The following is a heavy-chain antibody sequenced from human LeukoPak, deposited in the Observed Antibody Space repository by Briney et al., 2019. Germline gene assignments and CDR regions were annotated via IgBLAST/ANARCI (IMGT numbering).Heavy chain of an antibody. CDR1: GGSISSYH. CDR3: ARDQSGYSSGWDN. CDR2: IYYSGST. D-gene: IGHD6-19*01. J-gene: IGHJ4*02. V-gene: IGHV4-59*01. Sequence: SETLSLTCTVSGGSISSYHWSWIRQPPGKGLEWIGYIYYSGSTNHNPSLQSRDTISVDTSKNQFSLKLSSVTAADTAVYYCARDQSGYSSGWDNWGQGTLVTVSS.